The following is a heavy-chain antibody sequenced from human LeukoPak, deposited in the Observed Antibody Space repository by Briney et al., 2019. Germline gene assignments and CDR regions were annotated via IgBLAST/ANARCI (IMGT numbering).Heavy chain of an antibody. V-gene: IGHV3-23*01. CDR1: GFTFSSYA. Sequence: GGSLRLSCAASGFTFSSYAMSWVRQAPGKGLEWVSAISGSGGSTYYADPVKGRFTISRDNSKSTLYLQMNSLRAEDTAVYYCAKEDGSGSYYNWGYYYYYGMDVWGQGTTVTVS. CDR2: ISGSGGST. D-gene: IGHD3-10*01. J-gene: IGHJ6*02. CDR3: AKEDGSGSYYNWGYYYYYGMDV.